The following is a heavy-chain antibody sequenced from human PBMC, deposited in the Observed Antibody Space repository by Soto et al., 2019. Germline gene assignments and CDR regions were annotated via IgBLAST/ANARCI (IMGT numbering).Heavy chain of an antibody. J-gene: IGHJ4*02. V-gene: IGHV3-15*07. Sequence: GGSLRLSCAASGFTFSNAWVNWVRQAPGKGLEWVGRIKSKTDGGTTDYAEPVKGRFAISRDDSNNMVYLQMNSLKIEDTAVYYCTTDSYSTIIIVRFDYWGQGTLVTVSS. D-gene: IGHD3-22*01. CDR2: IKSKTDGGTT. CDR1: GFTFSNAW. CDR3: TTDSYSTIIIVRFDY.